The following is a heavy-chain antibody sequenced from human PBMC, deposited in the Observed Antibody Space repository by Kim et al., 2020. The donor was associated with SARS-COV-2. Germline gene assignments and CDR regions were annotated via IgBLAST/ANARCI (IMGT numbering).Heavy chain of an antibody. J-gene: IGHJ4*02. Sequence: AISVKSRIIINPDTSKTQVSLQLNSVTPEDTAVYYCARGDCTGGSCFRDYWGQGTLVTVSS. CDR3: ARGDCTGGSCFRDY. D-gene: IGHD2-15*01. V-gene: IGHV6-1*01.